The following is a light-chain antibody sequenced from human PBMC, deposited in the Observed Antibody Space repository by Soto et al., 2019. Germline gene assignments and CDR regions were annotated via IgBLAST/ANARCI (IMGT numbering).Light chain of an antibody. Sequence: EILLTQSPGTLSLARGDRATLSCRASQSVSSSYLAWYQQKPGQAPRLLIYGASSRATGIPDRFSGSGSGTDFTLTISRLEPEDFAVYYCQQYGSSPQTFGQGTKVDIK. J-gene: IGKJ1*01. CDR1: QSVSSSY. V-gene: IGKV3-20*01. CDR2: GAS. CDR3: QQYGSSPQT.